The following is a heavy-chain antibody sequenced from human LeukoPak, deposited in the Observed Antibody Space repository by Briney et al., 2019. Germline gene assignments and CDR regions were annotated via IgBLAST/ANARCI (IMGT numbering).Heavy chain of an antibody. D-gene: IGHD1-26*01. CDR2: IYYSGST. CDR1: GGSISSSSYY. V-gene: IGHV4-39*01. CDR3: ARHRQNLQFGKVGACHFDY. J-gene: IGHJ4*02. Sequence: SETLSLTCTVSGGSISSSSYYWGWIRQPPGKGLEWIGSIYYSGSTYYNPSLKSRVTISVDTSKNQFSLKLSSVTAADTAVYYCARHRQNLQFGKVGACHFDYWGQGTLVTVSS.